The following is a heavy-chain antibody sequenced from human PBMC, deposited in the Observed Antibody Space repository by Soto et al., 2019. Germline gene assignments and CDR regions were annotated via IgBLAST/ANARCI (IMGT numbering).Heavy chain of an antibody. J-gene: IGHJ4*02. CDR2: NSGSGVST. CDR3: AKDMEMTGSCTNGLCWTLDY. CDR1: GFTFSSYA. V-gene: IGHV3-23*01. D-gene: IGHD2-8*01. Sequence: GGSLRLSCAASGFTFSSYAMSWVRQAPGKGLEWVSVNSGSGVSTYYADSVKGRFTISRDKSKNTLYLQMNSLRAEDTAVYFCAKDMEMTGSCTNGLCWTLDYWGPGTLVTVSS.